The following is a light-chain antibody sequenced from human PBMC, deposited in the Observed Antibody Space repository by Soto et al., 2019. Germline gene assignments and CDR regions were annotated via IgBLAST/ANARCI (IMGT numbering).Light chain of an antibody. J-gene: IGLJ2*01. CDR1: SSDVGAYTY. Sequence: QAVVTQPRSVSGSPGQSVTISCTGTSSDVGAYTYVSWYQQHPGKAPKVIIYDVTKRPSGVPDRFSGSKSDNTASLSISGLQAEDEADYYCCSYAGSNTLLFGGGTKVTVL. CDR2: DVT. V-gene: IGLV2-11*01. CDR3: CSYAGSNTLL.